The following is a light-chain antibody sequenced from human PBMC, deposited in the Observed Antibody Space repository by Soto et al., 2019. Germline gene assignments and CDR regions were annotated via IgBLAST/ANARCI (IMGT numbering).Light chain of an antibody. J-gene: IGLJ1*01. V-gene: IGLV2-23*02. CDR3: CSYAGSSTYV. CDR2: EVS. CDR1: SSDVGSYNL. Sequence: QSVLTQPASVSGSPGQSITISCTGTSSDVGSYNLVSWYQQHPGKAPKLMIYEVSKRPSGVSNRFSGSKSGNTGSLTISGLQAEDEADYYCCSYAGSSTYVFGTGTKVTVL.